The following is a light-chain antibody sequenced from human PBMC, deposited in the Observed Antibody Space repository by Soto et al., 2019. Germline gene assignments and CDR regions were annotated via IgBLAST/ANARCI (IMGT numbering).Light chain of an antibody. J-gene: IGKJ1*01. CDR3: QQYYNWPLP. Sequence: EIVLTQSPGTLSLSPGERATLSCRASQSVSSSYLAWYQQKPGQAPRLLIYGASSRATGIPDRFSGSGSGTDFTLTISRLEPEDFAVYYCQQYYNWPLPFGQGTKVEI. CDR2: GAS. V-gene: IGKV3-20*01. CDR1: QSVSSSY.